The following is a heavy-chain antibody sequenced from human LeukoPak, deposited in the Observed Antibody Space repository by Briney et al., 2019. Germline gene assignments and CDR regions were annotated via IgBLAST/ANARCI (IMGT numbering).Heavy chain of an antibody. CDR2: INPNSGDT. CDR3: ARLIVVVPAAIHAFDI. D-gene: IGHD2-2*01. CDR1: GYPFTNYY. V-gene: IGHV1-2*02. J-gene: IGHJ3*02. Sequence: ASLKLSCKASGYPFTNYYIHWVRQPPGQGLEWMGWINPNSGDTNSAHRFQGRVTMTRDTSISTLYMELSRLRSDDTAVYYCARLIVVVPAAIHAFDIWGQGTLVTVSS.